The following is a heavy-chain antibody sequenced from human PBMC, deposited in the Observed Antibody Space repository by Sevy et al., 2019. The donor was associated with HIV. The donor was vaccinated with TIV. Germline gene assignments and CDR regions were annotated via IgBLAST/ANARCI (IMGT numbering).Heavy chain of an antibody. CDR1: GFTFSNSA. V-gene: IGHV3-23*01. Sequence: GGSLRLSCVGSGFTFSNSAMIWVRQAQGKGLEWVSSISDDGNTYYADSVKGRFTISRGYFKNTVYLQMNSLRAEDTALYYCARGSAGVYWGQGTLVTVSS. D-gene: IGHD2-8*01. CDR3: ARGSAGVY. CDR2: ISDDGNT. J-gene: IGHJ4*02.